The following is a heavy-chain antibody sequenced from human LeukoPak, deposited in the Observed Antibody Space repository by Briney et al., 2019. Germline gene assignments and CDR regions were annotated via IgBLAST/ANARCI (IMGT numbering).Heavy chain of an antibody. V-gene: IGHV4-30-2*01. D-gene: IGHD6-13*01. J-gene: IGHJ4*02. Sequence: PSETLSLTCTVSGGSISSSGYYWSWIRQPPGKGLEWIGYIYHSGSTYYNPSLKSRVTISVDRSKNQFSLKLSSVTAADTAVYYCARGPARLAALDYWGQGTLVTVSS. CDR3: ARGPARLAALDY. CDR2: IYHSGST. CDR1: GGSISSSGYY.